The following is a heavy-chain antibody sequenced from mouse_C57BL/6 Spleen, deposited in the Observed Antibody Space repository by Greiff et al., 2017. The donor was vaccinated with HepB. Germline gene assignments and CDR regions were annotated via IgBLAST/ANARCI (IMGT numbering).Heavy chain of an antibody. Sequence: EVQLQQSGPGLVKPSQSLSLTCSVTGYSITSGYYWNWIRQFPGNKLEWMGYISYDGSNNYNPSLKNRISITRDTSKNQFFLKLNSVTTEDTATYYCARDAYYGSRFAYWGQGTLVTVSA. CDR2: ISYDGSN. CDR1: GYSITSGYY. D-gene: IGHD1-1*01. V-gene: IGHV3-6*01. CDR3: ARDAYYGSRFAY. J-gene: IGHJ3*01.